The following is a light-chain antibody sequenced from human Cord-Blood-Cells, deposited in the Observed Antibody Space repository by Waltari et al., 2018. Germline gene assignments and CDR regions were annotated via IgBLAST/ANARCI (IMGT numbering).Light chain of an antibody. CDR3: SSYTSSSTWV. J-gene: IGLJ3*02. Sequence: QSALTQPASVSGSPGQSITIPCTRTSSDVGGYNYFTWYQQHPGNAPKLMIYDVINRPSGVSNRFSGSKSGNTASLTISGLQAEDEADYYCSSYTSSSTWVFGGGTKLTVL. V-gene: IGLV2-14*01. CDR1: SSDVGGYNY. CDR2: DVI.